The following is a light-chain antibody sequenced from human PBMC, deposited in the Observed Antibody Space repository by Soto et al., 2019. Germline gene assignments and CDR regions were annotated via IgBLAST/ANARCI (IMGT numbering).Light chain of an antibody. CDR2: QDT. CDR1: KLGDKY. Sequence: VLTQPPSVSGTPGQTASITCSGDKLGDKYASWYQQKPGQSPVLVIYQDTKRPSGIPERFSGSSSGNTATLTISGTQAMDEADYYCQAWDSNILYVFGTGTKVTVL. J-gene: IGLJ1*01. V-gene: IGLV3-1*01. CDR3: QAWDSNILYV.